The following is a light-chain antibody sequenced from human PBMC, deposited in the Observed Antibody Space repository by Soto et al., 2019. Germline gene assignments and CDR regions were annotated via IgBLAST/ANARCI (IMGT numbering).Light chain of an antibody. J-gene: IGKJ1*01. CDR3: QQYGNSWT. Sequence: EVVLTQSPVTLSLSPGERATLSCRASQSVSSYLAWSQQKPGQAPRLLIYGASSRATGIPERFSGSGSGTDFTLTISRLEPEDFAVYYCQQYGNSWTFGQGTKVDIK. CDR2: GAS. CDR1: QSVSSY. V-gene: IGKV3-20*01.